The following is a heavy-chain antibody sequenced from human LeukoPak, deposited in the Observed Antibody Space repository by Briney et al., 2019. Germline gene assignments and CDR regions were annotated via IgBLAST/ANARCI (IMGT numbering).Heavy chain of an antibody. CDR3: AKCWVQLWYFDY. D-gene: IGHD5-18*01. CDR1: GFTFSSYW. Sequence: PGGSLRLSCAASGFTFSSYWMSWVRQAPGKGLEWVANIKQDGSEKYYVDSVKGRFTISRDNSKNTLYLQMNSLRAEDTAVYYCAKCWVQLWYFDYWGQGTLVTVSS. J-gene: IGHJ4*02. CDR2: IKQDGSEK. V-gene: IGHV3-7*03.